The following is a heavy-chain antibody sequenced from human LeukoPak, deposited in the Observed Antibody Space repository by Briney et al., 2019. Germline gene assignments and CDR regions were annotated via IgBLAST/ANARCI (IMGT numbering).Heavy chain of an antibody. D-gene: IGHD5-18*01. CDR2: ISSGGSTI. J-gene: IGHJ4*02. Sequence: GGSLRLSCAASGFTFSSYEMNWDRQAPGEGLGWGSYISSGGSTIYYADSVKGRFTISRDNAKNSLYLQMNSLRAEDTAVYYCARDRRYSYGLGGDYWGQGTLVTVSS. CDR1: GFTFSSYE. CDR3: ARDRRYSYGLGGDY. V-gene: IGHV3-48*03.